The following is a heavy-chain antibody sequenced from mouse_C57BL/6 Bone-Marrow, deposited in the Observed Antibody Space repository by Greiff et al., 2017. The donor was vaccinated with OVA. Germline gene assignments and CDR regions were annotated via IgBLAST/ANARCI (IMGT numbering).Heavy chain of an antibody. CDR2: IDPENGDT. Sequence: VQLQQSGAELVRPGASVKLSCTASGFNIKDDYMHWVKQRPEQGLEWIGWIDPENGDTEYASKFQGKATITADTSSNTAYLQLSRLTSEDTAVYCCILYGSSYYAMDYWGQGTSVTVSS. D-gene: IGHD1-1*01. CDR1: GFNIKDDY. V-gene: IGHV14-4*01. J-gene: IGHJ4*01. CDR3: ILYGSSYYAMDY.